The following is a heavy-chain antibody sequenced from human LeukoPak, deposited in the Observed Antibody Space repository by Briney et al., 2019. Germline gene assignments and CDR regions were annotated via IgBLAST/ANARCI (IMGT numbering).Heavy chain of an antibody. J-gene: IGHJ4*02. CDR1: GFTVITND. Sequence: RGSLRLSCAASGFTVITNDMTWVRQAPGKGLEWVSVLYSDGNTKYADSVQGRFTISRDNSKNTLYLEMNSLSPDDTAVYYCARGVEPLAANTLAYWGQGATVSVSS. V-gene: IGHV3-53*01. D-gene: IGHD1-14*01. CDR3: ARGVEPLAANTLAY. CDR2: LYSDGNT.